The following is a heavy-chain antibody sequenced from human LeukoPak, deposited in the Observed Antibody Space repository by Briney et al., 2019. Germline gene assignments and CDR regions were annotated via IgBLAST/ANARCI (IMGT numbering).Heavy chain of an antibody. Sequence: SGGSLRLSCAASGFTFSSYAMSWVRQAPARGLEWVSSLRGDGETFYADSVKGRFTLSRDESGNTVYLQMNNLRAEDTAVYYCVRDVSRRIGMDVWGQGTTVTVSS. J-gene: IGHJ6*02. CDR1: GFTFSSYA. V-gene: IGHV3-23*01. D-gene: IGHD2-15*01. CDR3: VRDVSRRIGMDV. CDR2: LRGDGET.